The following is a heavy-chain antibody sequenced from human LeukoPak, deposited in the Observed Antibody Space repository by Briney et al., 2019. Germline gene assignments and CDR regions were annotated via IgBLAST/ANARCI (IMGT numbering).Heavy chain of an antibody. Sequence: GGSLRLSCAASGFTFSSYGMHWVRQAPGKGLEWVAFIRYDGSNKYYADSVKGRFTISRDNSKNTLYLQMNSLRAEDTAVYYCARGYYDFWSGEFQHWGQGTLVTVSS. V-gene: IGHV3-30*02. J-gene: IGHJ1*01. CDR1: GFTFSSYG. CDR3: ARGYYDFWSGEFQH. CDR2: IRYDGSNK. D-gene: IGHD3-3*01.